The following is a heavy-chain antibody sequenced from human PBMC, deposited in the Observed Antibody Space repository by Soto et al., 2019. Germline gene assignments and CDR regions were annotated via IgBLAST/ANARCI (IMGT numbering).Heavy chain of an antibody. CDR1: GFTFSSYS. CDR2: ISSSSSYI. CDR3: ARARVRGVMSDYYGMGV. J-gene: IGHJ6*02. D-gene: IGHD3-10*01. Sequence: EVQLVESGGGLVKPGGSLRLSCTASGFTFSSYSMNWVRQAPGKGLEWVSSISSSSSYIYYADSVKGRFTISRDNVKNSLYLQMSSSSAEDTAVYYWARARVRGVMSDYYGMGVWGHGSTVTVAS. V-gene: IGHV3-21*01.